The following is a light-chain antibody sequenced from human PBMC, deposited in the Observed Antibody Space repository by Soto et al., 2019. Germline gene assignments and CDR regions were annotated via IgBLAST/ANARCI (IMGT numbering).Light chain of an antibody. CDR1: RREFGGYNY. Sequence: QSWLAQPGPASGSPWQASTTSCTGTRREFGGYNYVSWYQQHPGKAPKLMIYDVSNRPSGVSNRFSGSKSGNTASLTISGLQAEGEADYYCSLYRSSSPPYVFGIANTVTVL. CDR2: DVS. J-gene: IGLJ1*01. V-gene: IGLV2-14*01. CDR3: SLYRSSSPPYV.